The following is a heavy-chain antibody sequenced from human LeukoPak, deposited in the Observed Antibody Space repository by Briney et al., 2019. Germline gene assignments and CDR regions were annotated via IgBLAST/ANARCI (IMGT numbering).Heavy chain of an antibody. CDR2: ISTSGST. CDR1: GGSISSYY. D-gene: IGHD3-22*01. Sequence: PSETLSLTCTVSGGSISSYYWSWIRQPAGKGLESIGHISTSGSTNYNPSLKSRATMSVDTSKNQFSLKLSSVTAADTAVYYCARDTYYYDSSGPKYDYWGQGTLVTDSS. CDR3: ARDTYYYDSSGPKYDY. V-gene: IGHV4-4*07. J-gene: IGHJ4*02.